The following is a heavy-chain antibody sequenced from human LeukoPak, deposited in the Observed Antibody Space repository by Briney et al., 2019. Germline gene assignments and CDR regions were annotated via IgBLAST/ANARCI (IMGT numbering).Heavy chain of an antibody. J-gene: IGHJ4*02. CDR1: GFTFSYHW. CDR2: IKNDGAVK. CDR3: AKDSYSKGDF. D-gene: IGHD6-13*01. Sequence: GGSLTLSCAASGFTFSYHWMTWVRQAPGKGLEWVANIKNDGAVKNYVDSVKGRFTFSRDNAKNSLYLQMNSLRAEDTAVYYCAKDSYSKGDFWGQGVLVTVSS. V-gene: IGHV3-7*01.